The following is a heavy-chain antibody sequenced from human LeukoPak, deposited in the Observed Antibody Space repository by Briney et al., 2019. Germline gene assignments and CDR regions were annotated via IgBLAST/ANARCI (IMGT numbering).Heavy chain of an antibody. CDR3: ARDSSSGWYHDY. D-gene: IGHD6-19*01. Sequence: PGGSLRLSCAASGFTFSTNYMSWVRQAPGKGLEWVSVIYSGGSTFYSDSVKGRFTISRDNSKNTLYLQMNSLRAEDTAVYYCARDSSSGWYHDYWGQGTLVTVSS. J-gene: IGHJ4*02. CDR2: IYSGGST. V-gene: IGHV3-53*01. CDR1: GFTFSTNY.